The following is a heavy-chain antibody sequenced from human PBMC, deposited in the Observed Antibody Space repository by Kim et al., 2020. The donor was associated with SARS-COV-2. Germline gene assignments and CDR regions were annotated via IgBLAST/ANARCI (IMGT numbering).Heavy chain of an antibody. D-gene: IGHD6-13*01. J-gene: IGHJ6*02. V-gene: IGHV1-69*13. CDR3: ARGRSIAAADHYYYYGMDV. CDR1: GGTFSSYA. CDR2: IIPIFGTA. Sequence: SVKVSCKASGGTFSSYAISWVRQAPGQGLEWMGGIIPIFGTANYAQKFQGRVTITADESTSTAYMELSSLRSEDTAVYYCARGRSIAAADHYYYYGMDVWGQGTTVTVSS.